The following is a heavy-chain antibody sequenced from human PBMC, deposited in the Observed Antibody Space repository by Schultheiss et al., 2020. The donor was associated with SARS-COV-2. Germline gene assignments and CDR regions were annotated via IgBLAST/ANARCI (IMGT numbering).Heavy chain of an antibody. CDR3: ARSPGYGDYVRLWFDP. Sequence: ASVKVSCKASGYTFTSYGISWVRQAPGQGLEWMGWISGYNGNTNYAQTFQGRVTMTTDTSTSTAYMELRSLRSDDTAVYYCARSPGYGDYVRLWFDPWGQGTLVTVSS. V-gene: IGHV1-18*04. D-gene: IGHD4-17*01. J-gene: IGHJ5*02. CDR2: ISGYNGNT. CDR1: GYTFTSYG.